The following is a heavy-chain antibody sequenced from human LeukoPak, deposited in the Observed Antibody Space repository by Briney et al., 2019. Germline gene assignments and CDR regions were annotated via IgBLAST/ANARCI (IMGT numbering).Heavy chain of an antibody. CDR3: ASGFYPDY. V-gene: IGHV3-48*01. CDR1: GFTFSSYS. CDR2: ISTSSSTI. Sequence: GGSLRLSCAASGFTFSSYSMNWVRQAPGKGLEWVSYISTSSSTIYYADSVKGRFTISRDNAKNSLHLQMNSLRAEDTAVYYCASGFYPDYWGQGTLVTVSS. D-gene: IGHD3-22*01. J-gene: IGHJ4*02.